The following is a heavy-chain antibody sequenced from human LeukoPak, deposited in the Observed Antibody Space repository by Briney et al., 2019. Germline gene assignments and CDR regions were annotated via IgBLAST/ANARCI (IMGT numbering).Heavy chain of an antibody. J-gene: IGHJ4*02. D-gene: IGHD6-13*01. CDR2: ISSSSSYI. CDR3: ARGARSWYGDY. Sequence: PGGSLRLSCAASGFTFSSYSMNWVRQAPGKGLEWVSSISSSSSYIYYADSVKGRFTISRDNAKNSLCLQMNSLRAEDTAVYYCARGARSWYGDYWGQGTLVTVSS. CDR1: GFTFSSYS. V-gene: IGHV3-21*01.